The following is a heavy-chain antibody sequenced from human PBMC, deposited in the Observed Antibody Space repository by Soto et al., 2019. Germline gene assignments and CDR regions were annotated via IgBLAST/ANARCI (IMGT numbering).Heavy chain of an antibody. Sequence: VASVKVSCKASGYTFTSYDINWVRQATGQGLEWMGWMNPNSGNTGYAQKFQGRVTMTRNTSISTAYMELSSLRSEDTAVYYCARGAREDIVVVVAATPAYYYMDVWGKGTTVTVSS. V-gene: IGHV1-8*01. D-gene: IGHD2-15*01. J-gene: IGHJ6*03. CDR3: ARGAREDIVVVVAATPAYYYMDV. CDR2: MNPNSGNT. CDR1: GYTFTSYD.